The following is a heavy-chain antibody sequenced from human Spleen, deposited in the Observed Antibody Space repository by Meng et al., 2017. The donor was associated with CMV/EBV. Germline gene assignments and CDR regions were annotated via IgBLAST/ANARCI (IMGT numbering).Heavy chain of an antibody. J-gene: IGHJ4*02. CDR3: ARGRSSGIVVVPAANFDY. D-gene: IGHD2-2*01. Sequence: VPLQPWGAGLLTPSETLSLTCAVYGGSFRGYYWSGIRQPPGKGLEWIGEINHSGSTNYNPSLKSRVTISVDTSKNQFSLKLSSVTAADTAVYYCARGRSSGIVVVPAANFDYWGQGTLVTVSS. CDR2: INHSGST. V-gene: IGHV4-34*01. CDR1: GGSFRGYY.